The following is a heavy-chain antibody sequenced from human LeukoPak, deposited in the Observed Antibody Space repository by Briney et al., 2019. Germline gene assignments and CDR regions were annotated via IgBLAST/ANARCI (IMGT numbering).Heavy chain of an antibody. J-gene: IGHJ4*02. CDR1: GFTVSSNY. CDR2: IYSGGST. CDR3: ARARNGDPYDY. D-gene: IGHD3-10*01. V-gene: IGHV3-53*01. Sequence: PGGSLRLSCAASGFTVSSNYMSWVRQAPGKGLEWVSVIYSGGSTYYADSVKGRFTISRDNSKNTLYLQMNSLRAEDTAVYYCARARNGDPYDYWGQGTLVTVSS.